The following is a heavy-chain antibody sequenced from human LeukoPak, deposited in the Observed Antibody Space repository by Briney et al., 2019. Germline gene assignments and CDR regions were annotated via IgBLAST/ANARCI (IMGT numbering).Heavy chain of an antibody. CDR3: ARDRANGMSDY. CDR2: IKQDGSEK. V-gene: IGHV3-7*01. D-gene: IGHD2-8*01. CDR1: GFTLSSYW. J-gene: IGHJ4*02. Sequence: GGSLRLSCAASGFTLSSYWMSWVRQAPGKGLEWVANIKQDGSEKYYVDSVKGRFTISRDNAKNSLYLQMNSLRAEDTAVYYCARDRANGMSDYWGQGTLVTVSS.